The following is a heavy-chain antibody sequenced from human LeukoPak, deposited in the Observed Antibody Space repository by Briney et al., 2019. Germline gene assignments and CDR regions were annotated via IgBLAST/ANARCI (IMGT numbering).Heavy chain of an antibody. CDR1: GGSISSGDHC. Sequence: SETLSLTCSVSGGSISSGDHCWTWIRQPPGGGLEWMGFITLYSDTTSYNPSPKSRLMISIDTSKNQFSLTLTSVTAADTAVYFCARGFGYDFADYWGQGILVTVSS. CDR2: ITLYSDTT. V-gene: IGHV4-30-4*01. D-gene: IGHD2-2*01. CDR3: ARGFGYDFADY. J-gene: IGHJ4*02.